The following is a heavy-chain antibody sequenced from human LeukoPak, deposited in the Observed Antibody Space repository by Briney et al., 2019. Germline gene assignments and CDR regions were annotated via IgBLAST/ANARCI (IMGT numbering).Heavy chain of an antibody. CDR3: ARGPYGGHSGAFDI. CDR1: GHSFTSYW. J-gene: IGHJ3*02. D-gene: IGHD4-23*01. Sequence: GGSLKISCKGSGHSFTSYWIGWVRQMPGKGLEWMGIIFPGTSDTRYSPSFRGQVTISADKSISTAYLQWSSLKASDTAMYFCARGPYGGHSGAFDIWGQGTMVTVSS. V-gene: IGHV5-51*01. CDR2: IFPGTSDT.